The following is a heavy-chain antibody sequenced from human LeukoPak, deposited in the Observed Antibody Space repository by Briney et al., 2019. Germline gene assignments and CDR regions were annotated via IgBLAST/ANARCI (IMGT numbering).Heavy chain of an antibody. CDR1: GGSLSDDY. V-gene: IGHV4-31*02. J-gene: IGHJ4*02. CDR2: IYYSGST. D-gene: IGHD5-18*01. CDR3: ARGPGYSYGYVDDY. Sequence: SETLSLTCAVYGGSLSDDYWSWIRQHPGKGLEWIGYIYYSGSTYYNPSLKSRVTISVDTSKNQFSLKLSSVTAADTAVYYCARGPGYSYGYVDDYWGQGTLVTVSS.